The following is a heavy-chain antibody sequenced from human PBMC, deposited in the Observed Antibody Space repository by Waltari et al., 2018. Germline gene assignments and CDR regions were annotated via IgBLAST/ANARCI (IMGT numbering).Heavy chain of an antibody. Sequence: QVQLVHSGAEVKTPGASVKVSCKASGYTFTSYTLLWVRQAPGQGLEWMGWITADNGNTNDALKFQGRVTMTTDTSTSTVYMELRSLISDDTAVYYCAREGYYGDYFDYWGQGTLVIVSS. V-gene: IGHV1-18*01. CDR3: AREGYYGDYFDY. CDR2: ITADNGNT. J-gene: IGHJ4*02. D-gene: IGHD4-17*01. CDR1: GYTFTSYT.